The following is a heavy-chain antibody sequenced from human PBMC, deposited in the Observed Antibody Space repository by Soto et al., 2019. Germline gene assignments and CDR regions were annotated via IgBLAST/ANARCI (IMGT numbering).Heavy chain of an antibody. V-gene: IGHV3-21*01. Sequence: EVQLVESGGGLVKPGGSLRLSCAASGFTFSSYSMNWVRQAPGKGLEWVSSISSSSSYIYYADSVKGRFTISRDNAKNSLYLHMNSLRAEDTAVYYCARDYYDSSGYLAFLDYWGQGTLVTVSS. D-gene: IGHD3-22*01. CDR1: GFTFSSYS. CDR2: ISSSSSYI. J-gene: IGHJ4*02. CDR3: ARDYYDSSGYLAFLDY.